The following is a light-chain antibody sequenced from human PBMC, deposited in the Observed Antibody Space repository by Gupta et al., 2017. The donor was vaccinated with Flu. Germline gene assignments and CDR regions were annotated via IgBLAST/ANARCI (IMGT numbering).Light chain of an antibody. V-gene: IGKV1-39*01. CDR3: QQSYSTMYT. Sequence: DIQMTQSPFSLSASVGDRVTITCRASQTISIYLNWYQQKPGKAPKFLIYAASSLQSGVPSRFSGSGSGTDFTLTISKLQPEDFATYYCQQSYSTMYTFGQGTKLEI. J-gene: IGKJ2*01. CDR1: QTISIY. CDR2: AAS.